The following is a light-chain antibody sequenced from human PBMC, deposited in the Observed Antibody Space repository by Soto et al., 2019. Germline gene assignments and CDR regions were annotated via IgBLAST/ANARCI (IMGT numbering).Light chain of an antibody. J-gene: IGLJ1*01. V-gene: IGLV2-23*03. Sequence: QTVLTQPASVSGSPGQSITISCTGTSSDVGNYKFVSWYQQHPGKAPKLMIYEGSKRPSGVSNRFSGSKSGNTASLTISGLQDEDEADYFCCSYAGGSNVFGTGTKVTVL. CDR1: SSDVGNYKF. CDR3: CSYAGGSNV. CDR2: EGS.